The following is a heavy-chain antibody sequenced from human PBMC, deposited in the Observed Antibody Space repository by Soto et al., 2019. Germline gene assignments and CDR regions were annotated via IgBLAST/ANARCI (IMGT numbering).Heavy chain of an antibody. D-gene: IGHD6-6*01. CDR3: ARDLSIAARPVAFDI. J-gene: IGHJ3*02. V-gene: IGHV1-69*13. Sequence: ASVKVSCKASGGTFSSYAISWVRQAPGQGLEWMGGIIPIFGTANYAQKFQGRVTITADESTSTAYMELSSLRSEDTAVYYCARDLSIAARPVAFDIWGQGTMVTV. CDR1: GGTFSSYA. CDR2: IIPIFGTA.